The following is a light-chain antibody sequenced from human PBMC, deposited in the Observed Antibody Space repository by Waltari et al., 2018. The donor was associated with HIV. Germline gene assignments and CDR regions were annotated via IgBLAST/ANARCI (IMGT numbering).Light chain of an antibody. CDR3: VIWHNSVWV. V-gene: IGLV5-45*02. Sequence: QTVLTQPSSLSASPGASVSLTCTFRSGINVVIYRLYWYQQKSGRPPHILVKYKTDSDIRQASGGPTRFSGSKDFSANAGILLSSGLQSEDEADYYCVIWHNSVWVFGGGTKLTVL. CDR2: YKTDSDI. CDR1: SGINVVIYR. J-gene: IGLJ3*02.